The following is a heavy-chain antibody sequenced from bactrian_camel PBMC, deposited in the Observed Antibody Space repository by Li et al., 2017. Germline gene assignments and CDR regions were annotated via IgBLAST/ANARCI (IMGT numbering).Heavy chain of an antibody. V-gene: IGHV3S53*01. CDR1: GITVRRYC. D-gene: IGHD2*01. Sequence: HVQLVESGGGSVQAGGSLRVSCVVSGITVRRYCLAWFRQAPGKQREGVATFHSDGTTTYAESVKGRFTISKDNAQNTLNLQMNSLKFEDTAVYYCGADVMPTTIGVDWGQGTQVTVS. CDR3: GADVMPTTIGVD. J-gene: IGHJ4*01. CDR2: FHSDGTT.